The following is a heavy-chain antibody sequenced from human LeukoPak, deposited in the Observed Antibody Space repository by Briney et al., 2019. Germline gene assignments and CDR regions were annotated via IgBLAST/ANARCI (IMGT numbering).Heavy chain of an antibody. Sequence: KPGGSLRLSCASSGFTFSSYSMNWVRQAPGKGLEWVSSISSSSSYIYYADSVKGRFTISRDNAKNPLYLQMNSLRAEDTAVYYCARDANYGMDVWGKGTTVTVSS. CDR1: GFTFSSYS. V-gene: IGHV3-21*01. CDR3: ARDANYGMDV. J-gene: IGHJ6*04. CDR2: ISSSSSYI.